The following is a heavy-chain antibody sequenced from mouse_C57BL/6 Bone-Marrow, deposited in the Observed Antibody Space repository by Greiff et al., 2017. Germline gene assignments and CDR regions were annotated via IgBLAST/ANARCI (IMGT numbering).Heavy chain of an antibody. V-gene: IGHV1-81*01. J-gene: IGHJ3*01. CDR1: GYTFTSYG. Sequence: VQLQQSGAELVRPGASVKLSCKASGYTFTSYGISWVKQRTGQGLEWIGEIYPRSGNTYYNEKFKGKATLTADTSSSTTYMELRSLTSEDSAVSYYARDGNWVDYWGQGTLVTVSA. D-gene: IGHD1-2*01. CDR2: IYPRSGNT. CDR3: ARDGNWVDY.